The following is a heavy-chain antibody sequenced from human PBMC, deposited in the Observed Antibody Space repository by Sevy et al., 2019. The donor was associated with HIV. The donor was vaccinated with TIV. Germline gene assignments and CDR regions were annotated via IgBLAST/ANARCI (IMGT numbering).Heavy chain of an antibody. D-gene: IGHD3-3*01. CDR3: ARQYYDFWSGTSPGYFDY. Sequence: SDTLSLTCTVSGGSISSYYWSWIRQPPGKGLEWIGYIYYSGSTNYNPSLKSRVTISLDTSKNQFSLKLSSVTAADTAVYYCARQYYDFWSGTSPGYFDYWGQGTLVTVSS. V-gene: IGHV4-59*08. CDR2: IYYSGST. J-gene: IGHJ4*02. CDR1: GGSISSYY.